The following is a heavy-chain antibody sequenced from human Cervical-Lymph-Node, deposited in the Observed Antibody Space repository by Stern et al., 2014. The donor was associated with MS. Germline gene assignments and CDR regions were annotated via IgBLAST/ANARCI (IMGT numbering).Heavy chain of an antibody. Sequence: VQMVESGAEVKKPGSSVKVSCKASGYNFTIYYMNWVRQAPGQGLEWMGIIKPSGGDTSYAQKFQGRVTMTRDTSTSTVYMELSSLRSEDTAVYYCAREVAGHRLGMMDVWGQGTTVTVSS. CDR2: IKPSGGDT. CDR1: GYNFTIYY. D-gene: IGHD6-19*01. V-gene: IGHV1-46*01. J-gene: IGHJ6*02. CDR3: AREVAGHRLGMMDV.